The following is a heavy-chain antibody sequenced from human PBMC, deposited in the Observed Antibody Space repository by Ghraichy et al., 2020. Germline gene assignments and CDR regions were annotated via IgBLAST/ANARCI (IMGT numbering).Heavy chain of an antibody. D-gene: IGHD1-1*01. V-gene: IGHV3-73*01. CDR2: IRSKANSYAT. Sequence: GESLNISCAASGFTFSGSAMHWVRQASGKGLEWVGRIRSKANSYATAYAASVKGRFTISRDDSKNTAYLQMNSLKTEDTAVYYCTSPTGTTGYWGQGTLVTVSS. J-gene: IGHJ4*02. CDR3: TSPTGTTGY. CDR1: GFTFSGSA.